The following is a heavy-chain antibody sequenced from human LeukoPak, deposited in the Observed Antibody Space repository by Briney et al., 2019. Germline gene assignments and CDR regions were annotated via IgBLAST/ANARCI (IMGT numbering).Heavy chain of an antibody. Sequence: PSETLSLTCTVSGGSISSYYWSWIRQPDGKGLKWIGRIYTSGSTNYNPSLKSRVTISVDKSKNQFSLKLSSVTAADTAVYYCARGLGNYGYWGQGTLVTVSS. CDR3: ARGLGNYGY. CDR1: GGSISSYY. CDR2: IYTSGST. V-gene: IGHV4-4*07. J-gene: IGHJ4*02. D-gene: IGHD5-12*01.